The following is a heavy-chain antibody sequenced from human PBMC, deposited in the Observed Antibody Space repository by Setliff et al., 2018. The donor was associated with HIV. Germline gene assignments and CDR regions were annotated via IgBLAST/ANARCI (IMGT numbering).Heavy chain of an antibody. J-gene: IGHJ6*03. CDR3: ARRTTGTTAGYYYYYYMDV. CDR1: GFTFSSYS. CDR2: ISSSSSTI. V-gene: IGHV3-48*01. Sequence: GGSLRLSCAASGFTFSSYSMNWVRQAPGKGLEWVSYISSSSSTIYYADSVKGRFTISRDNAKNSLYLQMNSLRAEDTAVYYCARRTTGTTAGYYYYYYMDVWGKGTTVTVSS. D-gene: IGHD1-7*01.